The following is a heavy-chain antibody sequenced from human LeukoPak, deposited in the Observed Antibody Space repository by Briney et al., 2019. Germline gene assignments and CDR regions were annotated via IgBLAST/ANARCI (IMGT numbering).Heavy chain of an antibody. Sequence: GGSLRLSCAASGFTFSSYSMNWVRQAPGKGLEWVSYISRGSGTIYYGDSVKGRFTISRDNAKNSLYLQMSSLRDEDTAVYYCARGGRYSLYYFDYWGQGTLVTVSS. V-gene: IGHV3-48*02. D-gene: IGHD3-16*01. CDR2: ISRGSGTI. CDR1: GFTFSSYS. J-gene: IGHJ4*02. CDR3: ARGGRYSLYYFDY.